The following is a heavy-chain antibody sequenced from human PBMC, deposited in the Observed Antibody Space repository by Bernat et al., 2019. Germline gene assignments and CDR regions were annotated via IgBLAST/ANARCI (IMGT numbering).Heavy chain of an antibody. CDR1: GFTFSSYA. D-gene: IGHD1-20*01. V-gene: IGHV3-23*01. Sequence: EVQLLESGGGLVQPGGSLRPSFPASGFTFSSYAMSWVRQAPGKGLEWVSAIGVSHDTTYYADSVKGRFTISRDNSKNNLYLQMSSLRADDTAVYYCAKEGGDNWNPFDYWGQGTLVTVSS. CDR2: IGVSHDTT. CDR3: AKEGGDNWNPFDY. J-gene: IGHJ4*02.